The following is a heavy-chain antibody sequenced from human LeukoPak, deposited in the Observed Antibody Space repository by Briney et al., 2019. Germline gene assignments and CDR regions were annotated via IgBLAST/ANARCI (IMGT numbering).Heavy chain of an antibody. Sequence: VASVKVSCKASGYTFTSYGISWVRQAPGQGLEWMGWISAYNGNTNYAQKLQGRVTMTTDTSTSTAYMELRSLRSDDTAVYYCARDSIVVVPAAIVPYFDYWGQGTLVTVSS. J-gene: IGHJ4*02. CDR1: GYTFTSYG. D-gene: IGHD2-2*02. V-gene: IGHV1-18*01. CDR2: ISAYNGNT. CDR3: ARDSIVVVPAAIVPYFDY.